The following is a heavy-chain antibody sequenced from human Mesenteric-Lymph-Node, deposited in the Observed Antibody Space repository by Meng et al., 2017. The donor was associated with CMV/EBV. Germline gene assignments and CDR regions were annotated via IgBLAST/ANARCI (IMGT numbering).Heavy chain of an antibody. D-gene: IGHD3-10*01. Sequence: SCKASACSFNMFGVSWVRHVPGQGLGWVGWISPYNGNTNYAQRLQGRVILTTDTFTNTAYMELMSLRSDDTAVYYCASAGEAYLAGDHWGQGTLVTVSS. CDR2: ISPYNGNT. CDR1: ACSFNMFG. J-gene: IGHJ5*02. V-gene: IGHV1-18*01. CDR3: ASAGEAYLAGDH.